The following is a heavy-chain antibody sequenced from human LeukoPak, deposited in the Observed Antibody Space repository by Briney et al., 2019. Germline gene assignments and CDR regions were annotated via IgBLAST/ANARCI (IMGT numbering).Heavy chain of an antibody. D-gene: IGHD3-9*01. V-gene: IGHV1-69*13. Sequence: ASVKVSCKASGGTFSSYAISWVRQAPGQGLEWMGGIIPIFGTANYAQKFQGRVTITADESTSTAYMELSSLRSEDTAVYYCARDVVPGFGWLYNWFDPWGQGTLVTVSS. CDR1: GGTFSSYA. J-gene: IGHJ5*02. CDR3: ARDVVPGFGWLYNWFDP. CDR2: IIPIFGTA.